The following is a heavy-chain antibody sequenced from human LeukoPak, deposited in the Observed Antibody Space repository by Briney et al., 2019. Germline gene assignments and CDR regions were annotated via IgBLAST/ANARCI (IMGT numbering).Heavy chain of an antibody. J-gene: IGHJ6*02. CDR1: GFTFSSYS. CDR2: ISSSSSYI. Sequence: PGGSLRLSCAASGFTFSSYSMNWVRQAPGKGLEWVSSISSSSSYIYYADSVKGRFTISRDNAKNSLYLQMNSLRAGDTAVYYCARDLVSPFAHYYYGMDVWGQGTTVTVSS. V-gene: IGHV3-21*01. CDR3: ARDLVSPFAHYYYGMDV. D-gene: IGHD6-6*01.